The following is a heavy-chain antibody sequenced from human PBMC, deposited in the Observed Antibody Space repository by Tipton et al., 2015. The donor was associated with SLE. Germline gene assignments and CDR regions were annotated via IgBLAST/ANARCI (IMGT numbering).Heavy chain of an antibody. V-gene: IGHV4-59*01. CDR2: IDYSGST. Sequence: TLSLTCTVSGVFIRDYYWGWVRQPPGKGLEWIGYIDYSGSTNYNPSLKSRVTISLDTSKDQFSLKLTSVTAADTAVYYCARATDYGGNYRDHWGQGTLVTVSS. CDR1: GVFIRDYY. J-gene: IGHJ4*02. D-gene: IGHD4-23*01. CDR3: ARATDYGGNYRDH.